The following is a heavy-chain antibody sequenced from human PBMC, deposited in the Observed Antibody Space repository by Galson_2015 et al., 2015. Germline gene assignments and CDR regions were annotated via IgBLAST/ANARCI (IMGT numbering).Heavy chain of an antibody. CDR2: ISGSGAYL. J-gene: IGHJ6*03. Sequence: SLRLSCAASGFIFRDYSVNWVRRAPGKGLEWVASISGSGAYLRYADSVEGRFTISRDNAKNSLFLQMNTLRAEDTALYYCARDSGSSSDYYYYYYMDVWGKATTVTVSS. CDR3: ARDSGSSSDYYYYYYMDV. D-gene: IGHD6-6*01. CDR1: GFIFRDYS. V-gene: IGHV3-21*01.